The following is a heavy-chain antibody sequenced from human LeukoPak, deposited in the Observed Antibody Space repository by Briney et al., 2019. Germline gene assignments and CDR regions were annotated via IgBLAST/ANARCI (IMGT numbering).Heavy chain of an antibody. CDR1: GGSFSGYY. J-gene: IGHJ5*02. D-gene: IGHD4-23*01. Sequence: SETLSLTCAVYGGSFSGYYWSWIRQPPGKGLEWIGEINHSGSTNYNPSLKSRVTISVDTSKNQFSLKLSSVTAADTAVYYCARVRWGNWFDPGGQGTLVTVSS. V-gene: IGHV4-34*01. CDR2: INHSGST. CDR3: ARVRWGNWFDP.